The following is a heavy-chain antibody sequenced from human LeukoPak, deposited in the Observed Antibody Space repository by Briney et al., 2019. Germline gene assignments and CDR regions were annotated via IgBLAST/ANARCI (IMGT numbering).Heavy chain of an antibody. V-gene: IGHV1-69*13. J-gene: IGHJ6*03. Sequence: GASVEVSCKASGGTFSSYAISWVRQAPGQGLEWMGGIIPIFGTANYAQKFQGRVTITADESTSTAYMELSSLRSEDTAVYYCARDKSNGYYYYYYMDVWGKGTTVTVSS. D-gene: IGHD4-11*01. CDR3: ARDKSNGYYYYYYMDV. CDR2: IIPIFGTA. CDR1: GGTFSSYA.